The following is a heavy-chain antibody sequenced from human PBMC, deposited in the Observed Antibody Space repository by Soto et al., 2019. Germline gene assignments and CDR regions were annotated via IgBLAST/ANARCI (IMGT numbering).Heavy chain of an antibody. CDR1: GGTFSSYA. V-gene: IGHV1-69*13. CDR2: IIPIFGTA. D-gene: IGHD5-12*01. Sequence: SVKVSCKASGGTFSSYAISWVRQAPGQGLEWMGGIIPIFGTANYAQKFQGRVTITADESTSTAYMELSSLRSEDTAVYYCARGRWLHRDYYYYGMDVWGQGTTVTVSS. CDR3: ARGRWLHRDYYYYGMDV. J-gene: IGHJ6*02.